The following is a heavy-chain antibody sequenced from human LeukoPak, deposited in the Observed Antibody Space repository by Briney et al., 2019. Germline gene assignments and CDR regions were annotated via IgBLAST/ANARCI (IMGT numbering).Heavy chain of an antibody. CDR2: ISAYNGNT. CDR3: ARLGRGSGSFYNLDH. D-gene: IGHD1-26*01. Sequence: GASVKVSCKASGYMFTAYGISWVRQAPGQGLEWMGWISAYNGNTNYAHKLQGRVTMTTDTSTSTAYMELRSLRSDDTAVYYCARLGRGSGSFYNLDHWPRGPVLTVSS. CDR1: GYMFTAYG. V-gene: IGHV1-18*01. J-gene: IGHJ4*02.